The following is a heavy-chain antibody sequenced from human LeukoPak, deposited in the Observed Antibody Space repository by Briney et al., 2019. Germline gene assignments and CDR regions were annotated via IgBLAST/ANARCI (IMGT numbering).Heavy chain of an antibody. CDR2: ISSRDRYI. J-gene: IGHJ4*02. V-gene: IGHV3-21*01. CDR3: ARGGY. CDR1: GFTFSSYG. Sequence: GGSLRLSYAASGFTFSSYGMNWVRQAPGKGLEWVSSISSRDRYIYYADSVKGRFTISRDNAKNSLYLQMNSLRAEDTAVYYCARGGYWGQGTLVTISS.